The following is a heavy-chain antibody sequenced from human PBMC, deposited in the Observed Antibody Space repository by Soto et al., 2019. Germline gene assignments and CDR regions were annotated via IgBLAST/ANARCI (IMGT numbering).Heavy chain of an antibody. CDR1: GFTFSTYG. CDR2: ISFDGSNK. V-gene: IGHV3-30*18. Sequence: PGGSLRLSCATSGFTFSTYGMHWVRQAPGKGLEWVAVISFDGSNKYYADSVKGRFTISRDNSKNTLFLQMNRLRSEDTAVYYCTKAPSLEDYYGMDVWGQGTTVTVSS. CDR3: TKAPSLEDYYGMDV. J-gene: IGHJ6*02.